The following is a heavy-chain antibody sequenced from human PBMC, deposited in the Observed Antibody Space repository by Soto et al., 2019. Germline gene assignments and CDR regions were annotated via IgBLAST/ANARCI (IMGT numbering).Heavy chain of an antibody. CDR2: MYSVERT. CDR1: GGSIRNKDW. CDR3: ARAIPSRYCSGGSCYSDY. D-gene: IGHD2-15*01. V-gene: IGHV4-4*02. J-gene: IGHJ4*02. Sequence: SETLSLTCAVSGGSIRNKDWCWSWVRQSPGKGLEWIGEMYSVERTIYNPSLKSRVTVSADASTNQFSLKLSSVTAADTAVYYCARAIPSRYCSGGSCYSDYWGQGTLVTVSS.